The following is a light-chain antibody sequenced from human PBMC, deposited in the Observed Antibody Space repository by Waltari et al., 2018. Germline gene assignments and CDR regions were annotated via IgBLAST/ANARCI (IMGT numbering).Light chain of an antibody. CDR2: AAS. CDR1: QGISNY. J-gene: IGKJ1*01. CDR3: QKYNSAPRT. V-gene: IGKV1-27*01. Sequence: DIQMTQSPSSLSASVGDRVTITCRASQGISNYLAWYQQKPGKVPKLLIYAASTLHSGVPSRFSGSGSGTDFTLTISSLQPVDVATYYCQKYNSAPRTFGQGTKVEIK.